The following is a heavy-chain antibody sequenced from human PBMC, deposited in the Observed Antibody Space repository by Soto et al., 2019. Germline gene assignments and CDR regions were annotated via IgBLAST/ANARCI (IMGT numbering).Heavy chain of an antibody. CDR3: TTQYSSGWYVAFDI. CDR2: IKSKTDGGTT. CDR1: GFTFSNAW. Sequence: EVQLVESGGGLVKPGGSLRLSCAASGFTFSNAWMSWVRQAPGKGLEWVGRIKSKTDGGTTDYAAPVKGRFTISRXDXXNTLYLQMNSLKTEDTAVYYCTTQYSSGWYVAFDIWGQGTMVTVSS. D-gene: IGHD6-19*01. V-gene: IGHV3-15*01. J-gene: IGHJ3*02.